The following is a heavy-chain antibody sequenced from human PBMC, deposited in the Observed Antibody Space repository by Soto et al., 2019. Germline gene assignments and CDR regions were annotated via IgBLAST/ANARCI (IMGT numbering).Heavy chain of an antibody. Sequence: PGGSLRLSCAASGFTFSSYAMSWVRQAPGKGLEWVSAISGSGGSAYYADSVKGRFTISRDNSKNTLYLQMNSLRAEDTAVYYCAEDLPRRIAARPQKYYYYYGMDVWGQGTTVTVSS. J-gene: IGHJ6*02. CDR3: AEDLPRRIAARPQKYYYYYGMDV. D-gene: IGHD6-6*01. CDR1: GFTFSSYA. CDR2: ISGSGGSA. V-gene: IGHV3-23*01.